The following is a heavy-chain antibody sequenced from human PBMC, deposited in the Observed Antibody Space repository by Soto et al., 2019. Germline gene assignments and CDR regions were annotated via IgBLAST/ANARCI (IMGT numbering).Heavy chain of an antibody. Sequence: XGSLRLACAASGFTVTSYSMNWVRQAPGQGLEWVSYITSKSTTIKYADSVKGRFTVSRDNAKNSLYLQLNSLRDEDTAVYYCAREMGACSDSSCYPGPYDSWGQGTLVTVSS. CDR3: AREMGACSDSSCYPGPYDS. V-gene: IGHV3-48*02. J-gene: IGHJ4*02. CDR2: ITSKSTTI. D-gene: IGHD3-16*01. CDR1: GFTVTSYS.